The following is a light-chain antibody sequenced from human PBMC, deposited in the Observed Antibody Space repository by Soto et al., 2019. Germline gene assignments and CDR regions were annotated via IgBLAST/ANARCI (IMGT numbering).Light chain of an antibody. CDR1: QSVSSN. J-gene: IGKJ4*01. CDR3: QQYKNWPLT. CDR2: GAS. V-gene: IGKV3-15*01. Sequence: EIVMTQSPATLSVSPGERATLSCRASQSVSSNFAWYQQKPGQAPRLLIYGASTRATGITARFSGSGSGTEFTLTISGLQSEDFAVYYCQQYKNWPLTFGGGTKVEIK.